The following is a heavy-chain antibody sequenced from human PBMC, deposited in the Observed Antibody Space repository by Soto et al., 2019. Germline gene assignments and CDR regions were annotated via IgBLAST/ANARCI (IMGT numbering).Heavy chain of an antibody. Sequence: GGSLRLSCAASEFTVTNNEMSWVRQAPGKGLEWVSILYSGGNTYYADSVEGRFTISRDGSKNTLYLHMNSLRAEDTAVYYCALRRVAYADFWGQGTRVTVSS. D-gene: IGHD2-2*01. J-gene: IGHJ4*02. CDR2: LYSGGNT. CDR1: EFTVTNNE. V-gene: IGHV3-53*01. CDR3: ALRRVAYADF.